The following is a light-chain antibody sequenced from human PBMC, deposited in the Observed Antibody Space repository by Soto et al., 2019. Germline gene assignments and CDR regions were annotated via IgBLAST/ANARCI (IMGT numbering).Light chain of an antibody. CDR2: LGS. V-gene: IGKV2-28*01. CDR1: QSLLHSNGYNY. Sequence: DIVMTQSPLSLPVTPGEPASISCRSSQSLLHSNGYNYLDWYLQKPGQSPQLLISLGSNRASGVPDRFSGSGSGTDFTLKISRVEAEDVGVYYCMQGLQSLTFGGGTKVEIK. J-gene: IGKJ4*01. CDR3: MQGLQSLT.